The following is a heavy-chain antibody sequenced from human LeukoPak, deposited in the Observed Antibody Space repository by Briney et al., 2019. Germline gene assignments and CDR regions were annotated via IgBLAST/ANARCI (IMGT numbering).Heavy chain of an antibody. CDR3: VRGTPTPGMDY. J-gene: IGHJ4*02. D-gene: IGHD3-10*01. CDR1: GYPFSAHF. Sequence: ASVKVSCKASGYPFSAHFLNWVRQAPGQGLEWMGNIDTTSGNPRYAQDFTGRFVFSLDTSVSTAYLQITSLKADDTAAYYCVRGTPTPGMDYWGQGTQVTVSS. V-gene: IGHV7-4-1*02. CDR2: IDTTSGNP.